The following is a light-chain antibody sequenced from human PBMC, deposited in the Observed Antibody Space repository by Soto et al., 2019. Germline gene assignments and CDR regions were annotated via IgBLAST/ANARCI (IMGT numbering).Light chain of an antibody. CDR2: DAS. CDR3: QQRSNWPPIT. J-gene: IGKJ5*01. Sequence: EIVLTQSPATLYLSPGERATLSCRASQSVSSYLAWYQQKPGQAPRLLIYDASNRATGTPARFSGSGSWTDFALTIISLEPEDFALYYCQQRSNWPPITFGQGTRLE. CDR1: QSVSSY. V-gene: IGKV3-11*01.